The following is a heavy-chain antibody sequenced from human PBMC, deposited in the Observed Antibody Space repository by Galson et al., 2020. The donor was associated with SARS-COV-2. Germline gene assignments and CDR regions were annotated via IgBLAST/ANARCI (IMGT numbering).Heavy chain of an antibody. CDR3: ASDYYDSSGYYYGMDV. CDR2: IYYSGST. D-gene: IGHD3-22*01. CDR1: GGSISSYY. Sequence: ASETLSLTCTVSGGSISSYYWSWIRQPPGKGLEWIGYIYYSGSTNYNPSLKSRVTISVDTSKNQFSLKLSSVTAADTAVYYCASDYYDSSGYYYGMDVWGQGTTVTGSS. J-gene: IGHJ6*02. V-gene: IGHV4-59*01.